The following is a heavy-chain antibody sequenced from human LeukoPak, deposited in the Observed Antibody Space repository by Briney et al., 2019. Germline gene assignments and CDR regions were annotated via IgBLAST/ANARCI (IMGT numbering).Heavy chain of an antibody. Sequence: ASVKVSCKASGYTFTSYYTHWVRQAPGQGLEWMGIINPSGGSTSYAQKFQGRVTMTRDTSTSTVYMELSSLRSEDTAVYYCARDKFGRFLEWLGPFLFDPWGQGTLVTVSS. D-gene: IGHD3-3*01. J-gene: IGHJ5*02. CDR1: GYTFTSYY. CDR2: INPSGGST. CDR3: ARDKFGRFLEWLGPFLFDP. V-gene: IGHV1-46*01.